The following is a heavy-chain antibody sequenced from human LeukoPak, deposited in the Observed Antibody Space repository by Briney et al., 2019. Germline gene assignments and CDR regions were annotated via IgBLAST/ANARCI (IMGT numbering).Heavy chain of an antibody. CDR3: AREIVVVPSAMGFDP. J-gene: IGHJ5*02. CDR1: GYTFTTYY. Sequence: ASVKVSCKASGYTFTTYYIHWVRQAPGQGLEWMGVINPSGGSTSIAQKFQARLTMTRDTSTSTVYMELSGLNSEDTAVYYCAREIVVVPSAMGFDPWGQGTLVTVSS. V-gene: IGHV1-46*01. D-gene: IGHD2-2*01. CDR2: INPSGGST.